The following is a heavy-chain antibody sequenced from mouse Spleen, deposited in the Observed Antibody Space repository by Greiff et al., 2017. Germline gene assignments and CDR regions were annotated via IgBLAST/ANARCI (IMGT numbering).Heavy chain of an antibody. V-gene: IGHV1-69*02. CDR2: IYPSDSYT. J-gene: IGHJ1*01. CDR1: GYTFTSYW. Sequence: QVQLQQPGAELVRPGASVKLSCKASGYTFTSYWINWVKQRPGQGLEWIGNIYPSDSYTNYNQKFKDKATLTVDKSSSTAYMQLSSPTSEDSAVYYCTRSRYDGYFDVWGAGTTVTVSS. CDR3: TRSRYDGYFDV. D-gene: IGHD2-14*01.